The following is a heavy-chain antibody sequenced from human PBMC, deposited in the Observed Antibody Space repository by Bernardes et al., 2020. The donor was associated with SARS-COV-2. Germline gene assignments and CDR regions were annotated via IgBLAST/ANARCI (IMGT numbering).Heavy chain of an antibody. J-gene: IGHJ4*02. V-gene: IGHV3-23*01. CDR1: GFTFSSDA. CDR3: ATPMYYYDSRGPFDY. D-gene: IGHD3-22*01. Sequence: GGSLRLSCAASGFTFSSDAMSWVRKAPGKGLEWVSAISCSGGSTYYADSVKGRFTISRDNSKNTLYLQMNSLRAEDTAVYYCATPMYYYDSRGPFDYWGQGTLVTVSS. CDR2: ISCSGGST.